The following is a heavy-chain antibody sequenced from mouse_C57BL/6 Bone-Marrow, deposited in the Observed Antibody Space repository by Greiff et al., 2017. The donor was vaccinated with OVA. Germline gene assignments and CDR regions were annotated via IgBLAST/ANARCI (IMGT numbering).Heavy chain of an antibody. Sequence: VQLQQPGAELVKPGASVKLSCKASGYTFTSYWMHWVKQRPGQGLEWIGMIHPNSGSTNYNEKFKSKATLTVDKSSSTAYMQLSSLTSEDAAVYYGASSSPDEFDYWGQGTLVTVSA. CDR3: ASSSPDEFDY. D-gene: IGHD1-2*01. V-gene: IGHV1-64*01. CDR2: IHPNSGST. J-gene: IGHJ3*01. CDR1: GYTFTSYW.